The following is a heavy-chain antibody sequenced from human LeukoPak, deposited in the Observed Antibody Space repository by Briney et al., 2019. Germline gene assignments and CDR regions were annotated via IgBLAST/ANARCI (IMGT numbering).Heavy chain of an antibody. D-gene: IGHD2-2*01. V-gene: IGHV1-18*01. CDR2: ISAYNGNT. CDR1: GYTFTSCG. CDR3: ARDGVGYCSSTSCFNWFDP. J-gene: IGHJ5*02. Sequence: ASVKVSCKASGYTFTSCGISWVRQASGQGLEWMGWISAYNGNTNYAQKLQGRVTMTTDTSTSTAYMELRSLRSDDTAVYYCARDGVGYCSSTSCFNWFDPWGQGTLVTVSS.